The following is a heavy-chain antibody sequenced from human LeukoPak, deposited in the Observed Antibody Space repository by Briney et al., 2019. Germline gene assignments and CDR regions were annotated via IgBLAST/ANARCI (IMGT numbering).Heavy chain of an antibody. V-gene: IGHV3-7*01. CDR2: IKQDGSEK. J-gene: IGHJ3*02. CDR3: ASGRVVTAIYAFDI. CDR1: EFAFSSYW. D-gene: IGHD2-21*02. Sequence: QSGGSLRLSCAASEFAFSSYWMSWVRQAPGKGLEWVANIKQDGSEKYYVDSVKGRFTISRDNAKNSLYLQMNSLRAEDTAVYFCASGRVVTAIYAFDIWGQGTMVTVSS.